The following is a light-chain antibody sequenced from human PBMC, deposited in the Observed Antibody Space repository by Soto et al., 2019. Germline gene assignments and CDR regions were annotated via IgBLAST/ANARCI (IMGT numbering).Light chain of an antibody. CDR3: QKYGSAFT. CDR2: AAS. V-gene: IGKV3-20*01. J-gene: IGKJ3*01. CDR1: HSVSSDY. Sequence: EIVLTQSPGTLSLSPGERATLSCRASHSVSSDYLAWYQHKPGQGPRLLIYAASSRATGIPDRFSGSVSGTDFTLTISRLGPEDFALYYCQKYGSAFTFGPGTKVDIK.